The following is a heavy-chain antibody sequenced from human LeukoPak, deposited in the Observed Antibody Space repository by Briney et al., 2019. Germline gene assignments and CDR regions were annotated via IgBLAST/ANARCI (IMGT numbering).Heavy chain of an antibody. J-gene: IGHJ5*02. D-gene: IGHD1-26*01. CDR1: GGSISSSSYY. V-gene: IGHV4-39*07. Sequence: SETLSLTCTVSGGSISSSSYYCGWIRQPPGKGLEWIGGIYYSGSTYYNPSLKSRVTISVDTSKNQFSLKLNSVTAADTAVYYCARRRVGAISSYNWFDPWGQGTLVTVSS. CDR3: ARRRVGAISSYNWFDP. CDR2: IYYSGST.